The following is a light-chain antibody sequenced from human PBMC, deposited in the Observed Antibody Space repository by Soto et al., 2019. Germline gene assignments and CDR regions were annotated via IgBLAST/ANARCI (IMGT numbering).Light chain of an antibody. Sequence: QSVLTQAASASGTPGQRVTISCSGSSSNIGSNTVSWYQQVPGTAPKLLIYSNDQRPSGVPDRFSGSKSGTSASLAIGGLQSEDEADYYCAAWDDSLNGWVFGGGTKLTVL. CDR3: AAWDDSLNGWV. J-gene: IGLJ3*02. CDR1: SSNIGSNT. CDR2: SND. V-gene: IGLV1-44*01.